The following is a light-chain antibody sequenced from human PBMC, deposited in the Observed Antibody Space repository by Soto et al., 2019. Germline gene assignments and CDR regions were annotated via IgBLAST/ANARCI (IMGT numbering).Light chain of an antibody. CDR1: QDINKW. CDR3: QQSYSTPWT. Sequence: DIQMTQSPSSVSASVGDRVTITCRASQDINKWLAWYQQKPGTAPKLLIYAASSLQSGVPSRCSGSGSGTDFTLTTSSLQPEDFATYYCQQSYSTPWTFGQGTKVDIK. V-gene: IGKV1-12*01. J-gene: IGKJ1*01. CDR2: AAS.